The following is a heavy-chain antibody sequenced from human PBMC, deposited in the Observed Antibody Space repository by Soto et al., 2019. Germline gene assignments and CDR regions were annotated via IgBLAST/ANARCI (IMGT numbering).Heavy chain of an antibody. V-gene: IGHV4-39*07. CDR1: GGSSSSTSYY. D-gene: IGHD3-3*01. CDR3: ARGRNYDFWSGYYLNWFDP. CDR2: IYSSGST. J-gene: IGHJ5*02. Sequence: SETLSLTCTVSGGSSSSTSYYWGWIRQPPGKGLEWIGSIYSSGSTNYNPSLKSRVTISVDTSKNQFSLKLSSVTAADTAVYYCARGRNYDFWSGYYLNWFDPWGQGTLVTVPS.